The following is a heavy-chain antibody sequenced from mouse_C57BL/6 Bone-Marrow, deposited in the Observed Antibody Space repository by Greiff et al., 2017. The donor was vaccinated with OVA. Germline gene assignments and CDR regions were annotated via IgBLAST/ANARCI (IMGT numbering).Heavy chain of an antibody. Sequence: KLQESGPGLVKPSQSLFLTCSITGFPITSGYYWIWIRQSPGKPLEWMGFITHSGETFYNPFLQSPISITRDTSENPFILQLNSVATEDTAMYYCAGAAYPYYAMDYWGQGTSVTVSS. D-gene: IGHD2-10*01. CDR1: GFPITSGYY. V-gene: IGHV12-3*01. CDR2: ITHSGET. J-gene: IGHJ4*01. CDR3: AGAAYPYYAMDY.